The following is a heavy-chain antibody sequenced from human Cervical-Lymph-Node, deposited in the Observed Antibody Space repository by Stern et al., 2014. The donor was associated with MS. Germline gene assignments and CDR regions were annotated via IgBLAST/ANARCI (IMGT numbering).Heavy chain of an antibody. V-gene: IGHV4-31*03. CDR3: ARVSYDFWSGYYVFDY. CDR2: IYYSGST. J-gene: IGHJ4*02. D-gene: IGHD3-3*01. Sequence: QLQLQESGPGLVQPSQTLSLTCTVSGGSISSGGYYWSWIRQHPGKGLEWIGCIYYSGSTYYNSSLKRRVTISVDTSKNKFSLKLSSVTAADTAVYYCARVSYDFWSGYYVFDYWGQGTLVTVSS. CDR1: GGSISSGGYY.